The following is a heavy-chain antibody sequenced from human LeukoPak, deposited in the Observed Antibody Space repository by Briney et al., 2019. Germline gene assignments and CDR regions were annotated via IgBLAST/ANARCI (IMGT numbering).Heavy chain of an antibody. CDR2: INPNSGGT. CDR1: GYTFTGYY. D-gene: IGHD3-22*01. Sequence: GASVKASCKASGYTFTGYYMHWVRQAPGQGLEWMGWINPNSGGTNYAQKFQGRVTMTRDTSISTAYMELSRLRSDDTAVYYCARGRKTDYYDSSGYCRWGQGTLVTVSS. J-gene: IGHJ4*02. V-gene: IGHV1-2*02. CDR3: ARGRKTDYYDSSGYCR.